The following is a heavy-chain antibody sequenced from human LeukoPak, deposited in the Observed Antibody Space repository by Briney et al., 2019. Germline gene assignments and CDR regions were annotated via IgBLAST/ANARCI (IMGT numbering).Heavy chain of an antibody. J-gene: IGHJ4*02. CDR2: IYHSGST. D-gene: IGHD2-2*03. Sequence: SETLSLTCAVSGYSISSGYYWGWIRQPPGKGLEWVGSIYHSGSTYYNPSLKSRVTISVDTSKNQFSLKLSSVTAADTAVYYCASTLAGYCSSTSCLYFDYWGQGTLVTVSS. V-gene: IGHV4-38-2*01. CDR1: GYSISSGYY. CDR3: ASTLAGYCSSTSCLYFDY.